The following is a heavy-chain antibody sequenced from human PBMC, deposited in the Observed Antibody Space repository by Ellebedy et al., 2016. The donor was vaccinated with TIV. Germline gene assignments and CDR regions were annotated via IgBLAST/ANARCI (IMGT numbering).Heavy chain of an antibody. V-gene: IGHV3-53*01. CDR1: GFAVNSYY. D-gene: IGHD3-10*01. Sequence: GESLKISCAASGFAVNSYYITWARQAPGKGLDWVSVIFTSDITSYADSVKGRFTISRDNTKNTLYLQMNSLRAEDTAIYYCAKDRYSGSGSYTWGVFDYWGQGTLVTVSS. J-gene: IGHJ4*02. CDR2: IFTSDIT. CDR3: AKDRYSGSGSYTWGVFDY.